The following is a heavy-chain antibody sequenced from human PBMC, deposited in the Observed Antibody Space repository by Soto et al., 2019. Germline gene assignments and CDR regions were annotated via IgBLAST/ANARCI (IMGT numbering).Heavy chain of an antibody. Sequence: SETLSLTYTVSGGSISSYYWSWIRQPPGKGLEWIGYIYYSGSTNYNPSLKSRVTISVDTSKNQFSLKLSSVTAADTAVYYCARKGYCSSTSCYGLDYYYMDVWGKGTTVTVSS. D-gene: IGHD2-2*01. J-gene: IGHJ6*03. CDR2: IYYSGST. V-gene: IGHV4-59*08. CDR1: GGSISSYY. CDR3: ARKGYCSSTSCYGLDYYYMDV.